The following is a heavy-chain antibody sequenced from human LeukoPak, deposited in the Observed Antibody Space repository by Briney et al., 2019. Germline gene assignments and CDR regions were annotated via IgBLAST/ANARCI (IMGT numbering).Heavy chain of an antibody. V-gene: IGHV3-21*01. CDR2: ISSSSSYI. CDR3: AKGYDSSGYYLDH. CDR1: GFTFSSYS. Sequence: PGGSLRLSCAASGFTFSSYSMNWVRQAPGKGLEWVSSISSSSSYIYYADSVKGRFTISRDNAKNSLYLQMNSLRAEDTAVYYCAKGYDSSGYYLDHWGQGTLVTVSS. J-gene: IGHJ4*02. D-gene: IGHD3-22*01.